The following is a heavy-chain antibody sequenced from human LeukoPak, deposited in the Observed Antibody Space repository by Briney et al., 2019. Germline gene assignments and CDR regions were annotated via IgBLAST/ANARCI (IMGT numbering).Heavy chain of an antibody. CDR1: GGSISSSSYY. CDR3: ARAPSSGYDGQIFDY. J-gene: IGHJ4*02. CDR2: IYYSGST. D-gene: IGHD5-12*01. Sequence: PSETLSLTCTVSGGSISSSSYYWGWIRQPPWKGLEWIGSIYYSGSTYYNPSLKSRVTISVDTSKNQFSLKLSSVTAADTAVYYCARAPSSGYDGQIFDYWGQGTLVTVSS. V-gene: IGHV4-39*07.